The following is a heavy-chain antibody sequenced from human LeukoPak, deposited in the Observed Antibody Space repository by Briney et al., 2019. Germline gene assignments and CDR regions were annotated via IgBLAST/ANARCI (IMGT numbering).Heavy chain of an antibody. V-gene: IGHV3-9*01. J-gene: IGHJ5*02. CDR3: ARGISWFDP. CDR2: IGWNSGSI. CDR1: GFTFDDYA. Sequence: GRSLRLSCAASGFTFDDYAMHWVRQAPGKGLEWVSGIGWNSGSIGYADSVKGRFTISRDNAKNSLYLQMNSLRAEDTALYYCARGISWFDPWGQGTLVTVSS.